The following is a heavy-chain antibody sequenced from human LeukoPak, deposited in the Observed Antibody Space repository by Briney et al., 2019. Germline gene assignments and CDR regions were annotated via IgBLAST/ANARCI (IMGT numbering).Heavy chain of an antibody. J-gene: IGHJ4*02. D-gene: IGHD3-22*01. CDR1: GGSISSGNYY. Sequence: ASETLSLTCTVSGGSISSGNYYWSWIRQPAGKGLEWIGRIWTDGAPSYRPSLKSRVTISIDTSKNQFSLRLSSVTAADTAVYYCARGRDSRGYQFMGFDSWGQGTLVTVSS. CDR3: ARGRDSRGYQFMGFDS. CDR2: IWTDGAP. V-gene: IGHV4-61*02.